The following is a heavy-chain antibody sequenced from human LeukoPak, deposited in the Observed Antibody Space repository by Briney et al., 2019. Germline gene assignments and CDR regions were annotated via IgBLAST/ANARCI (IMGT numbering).Heavy chain of an antibody. J-gene: IGHJ4*02. D-gene: IGHD1-26*01. V-gene: IGHV3-7*04. CDR2: IKEDGSET. CDR3: ARDLHPRYYLPDY. Sequence: GGSLRLSCAASGFTFSSYNMNWVRQAPGKGLEWVASIKEDGSETYYVDSVKGRFTISRDNAKNSLYLQMNSLRAEDTAVYYCARDLHPRYYLPDYWGQGTLVTVSS. CDR1: GFTFSSYN.